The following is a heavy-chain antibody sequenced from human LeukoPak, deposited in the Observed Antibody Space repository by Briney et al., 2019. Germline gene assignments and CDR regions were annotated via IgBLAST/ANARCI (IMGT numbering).Heavy chain of an antibody. CDR1: GFTFSSYS. J-gene: IGHJ4*02. CDR2: ISSSSSTI. CDR3: ARGRGNYVLPYDY. D-gene: IGHD4-11*01. V-gene: IGHV3-48*01. Sequence: PGGSLRLSCAASGFTFSSYSMNWVRQAPGKGLEWVSYISSSSSTIYYADSVKGRFTISRDNAKNSLYLQMNSLRGEDTAVYYCARGRGNYVLPYDYWGQGTLVTVSS.